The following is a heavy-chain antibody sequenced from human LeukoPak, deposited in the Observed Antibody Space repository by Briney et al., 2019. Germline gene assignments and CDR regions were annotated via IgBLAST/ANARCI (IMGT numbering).Heavy chain of an antibody. CDR3: AKADAVRGVISSLDAEYFQH. CDR2: ISYDGSNK. CDR1: GFTFSSYG. V-gene: IGHV3-30*18. D-gene: IGHD3-10*01. Sequence: GGSLRLSCAASGFTFSSYGMHWVRQAPGKGLEWVAVISYDGSNKYYADSVKGRFTISRDNSKNTLYPQMNSPRAEDTAVYYCAKADAVRGVISSLDAEYFQHWGQGTLVTVSS. J-gene: IGHJ1*01.